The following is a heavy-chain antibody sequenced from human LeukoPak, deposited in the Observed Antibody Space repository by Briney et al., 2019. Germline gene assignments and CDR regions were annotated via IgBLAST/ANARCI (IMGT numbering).Heavy chain of an antibody. V-gene: IGHV3-30*02. CDR1: GFSFSNSG. Sequence: GGSLRLSCVGSGFSFSNSGMHWVRRAPGKGLEWVAFMPYDGGDKYYADSVKGRLTISRDNSKNTLYLQMNSLRAEDTAVYYCAKDRRLNGWYFDTWGQGTLVTVSS. D-gene: IGHD2-15*01. CDR3: AKDRRLNGWYFDT. CDR2: MPYDGGDK. J-gene: IGHJ4*02.